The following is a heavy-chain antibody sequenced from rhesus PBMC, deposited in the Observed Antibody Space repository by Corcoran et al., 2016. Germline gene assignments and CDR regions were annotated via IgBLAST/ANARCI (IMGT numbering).Heavy chain of an antibody. CDR3: ARGILENIWTGYYPDY. CDR1: GGSSSDSNR. CDR2: IYGSSTST. D-gene: IGHD3-3*01. Sequence: QVQLQESGPGVVKPAETLSLTCAVSGGSSSDSNRWSLLRLPPGTVIEWIVYIYGSSTSTNYNPSLKSRVTISKDTSKNQFSLKLSSVPAADTAVYYCARGILENIWTGYYPDYWGQGVLVTVSS. J-gene: IGHJ4*01. V-gene: IGHV4S10*01.